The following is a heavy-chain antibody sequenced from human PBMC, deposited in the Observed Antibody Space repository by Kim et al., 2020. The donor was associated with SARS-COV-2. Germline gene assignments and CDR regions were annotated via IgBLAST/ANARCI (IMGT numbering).Heavy chain of an antibody. CDR1: GGSISSSNW. J-gene: IGHJ4*02. D-gene: IGHD3-10*01. CDR2: IYHSGST. CDR3: ARAAGYGSGLYYFDY. Sequence: SETLSLTCAVSGGSISSSNWWSWVRQPPGKGLEWIGEIYHSGSTNYNPSLKSRVTISVDKSKNQFSLKLSSVTAADTAVYYCARAAGYGSGLYYFDYWGQGTLVTVSS. V-gene: IGHV4-4*02.